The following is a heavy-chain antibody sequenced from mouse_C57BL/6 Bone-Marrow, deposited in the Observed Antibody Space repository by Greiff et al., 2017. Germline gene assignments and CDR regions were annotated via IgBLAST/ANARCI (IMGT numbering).Heavy chain of an antibody. V-gene: IGHV3-6*01. J-gene: IGHJ1*03. CDR3: ASQGLWSVPYWYFDV. CDR2: ISYDGSN. CDR1: GYSITSGYY. Sequence: EVQLQQSGPGLVKPSQSLSLTCSVTGYSITSGYYWNWIRQFPGNKLEWMGYISYDGSNNYNPSLKNRISITRDTSKNQFFLKLNSVTTEDTATYYCASQGLWSVPYWYFDVWGTGTTVTVSS. D-gene: IGHD1-1*02.